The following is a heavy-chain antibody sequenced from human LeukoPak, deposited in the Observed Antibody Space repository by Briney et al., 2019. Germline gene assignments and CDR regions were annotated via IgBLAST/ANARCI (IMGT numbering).Heavy chain of an antibody. V-gene: IGHV1-2*02. Sequence: ASVKVSCKASGYTFTCYYMHWVRQAPGQGLEWMGWINPNSGGTNYAQKFQGRVTMTRDTSISTAYMELSRLRSDDTAVYYCARDGGSSSTASDYWGQGTLVTVSS. CDR1: GYTFTCYY. J-gene: IGHJ4*02. CDR3: ARDGGSSSTASDY. CDR2: INPNSGGT. D-gene: IGHD6-6*01.